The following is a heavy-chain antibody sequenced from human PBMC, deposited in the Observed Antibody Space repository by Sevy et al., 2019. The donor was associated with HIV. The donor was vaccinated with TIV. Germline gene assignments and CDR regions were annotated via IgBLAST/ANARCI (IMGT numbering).Heavy chain of an antibody. CDR1: GFTFSNYG. CDR3: ARGADFNDRSAKRDFDY. Sequence: GGSLRLSCAASGFTFSNYGMHWVRRAPGKGLEWVADLWNDGSNKDYADSVKGRFTISRDNSKNKLYLQMNSLRVEDTAVYFCARGADFNDRSAKRDFDYWGQGTLVTVSS. V-gene: IGHV3-33*01. J-gene: IGHJ4*02. CDR2: LWNDGSNK. D-gene: IGHD3-22*01.